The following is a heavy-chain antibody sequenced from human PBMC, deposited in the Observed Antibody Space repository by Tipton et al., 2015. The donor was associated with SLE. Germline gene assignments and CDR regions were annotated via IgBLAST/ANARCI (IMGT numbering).Heavy chain of an antibody. CDR3: ARTDGGGATFFDH. CDR2: VHSSGRT. J-gene: IGHJ4*02. V-gene: IGHV4-59*10. CDR1: GFIFSTQW. Sequence: LRLSCAASGFIFSTQWMHWVRQAPGKGLEWIGRVHSSGRTHYSPSLSSRVTVSVDTSKNQFSLKLTSMIAADTAVYYCARTDGGGATFFDHWGQGTLVTVSS. D-gene: IGHD3-16*01.